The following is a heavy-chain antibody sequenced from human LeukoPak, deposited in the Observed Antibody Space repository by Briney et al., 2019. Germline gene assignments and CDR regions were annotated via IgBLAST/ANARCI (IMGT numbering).Heavy chain of an antibody. D-gene: IGHD6-19*01. CDR2: INHSGST. J-gene: IGHJ4*02. V-gene: IGHV4-34*01. Sequence: SESLSLTCAVYGVSFSGYYASWIREPRGKGLEWIGEINHSGSTNYNPSLKSRVTISVDTSKDQFSLKLSSVTAADTAVYYCASTMGNSSGWYYFDYWGQGTLVTVSS. CDR1: GVSFSGYY. CDR3: ASTMGNSSGWYYFDY.